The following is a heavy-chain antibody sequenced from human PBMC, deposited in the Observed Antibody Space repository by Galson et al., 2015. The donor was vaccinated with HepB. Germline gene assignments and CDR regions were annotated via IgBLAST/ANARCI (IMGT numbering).Heavy chain of an antibody. V-gene: IGHV3-23*01. CDR3: AKAMVRGVTANRGGAFDI. CDR2: ISGSGGST. D-gene: IGHD3-10*01. CDR1: GFTFSSYA. J-gene: IGHJ3*02. Sequence: SLRLSCAASGFTFSSYAMSWVRQAPGKGLEWVSAISGSGGSTYYADSVKGRFTISRDNSKNTLYLQMNSLRAEDTAVYYCAKAMVRGVTANRGGAFDIWGQGTMVTVSS.